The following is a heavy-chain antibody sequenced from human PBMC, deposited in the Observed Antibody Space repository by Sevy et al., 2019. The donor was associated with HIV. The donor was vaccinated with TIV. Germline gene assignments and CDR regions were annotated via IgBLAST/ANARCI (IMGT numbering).Heavy chain of an antibody. V-gene: IGHV1-69*13. Sequence: ASVKVSCKASGGTFSSYAISWVRQAPGQGLEWMGGTIPIFGTAKYAQKFQGRVTITADESTTTAYMELSGLRSDDTAVYYGARSGEQRVRDYYYSMDVWGQGTTVTVSS. CDR3: ARSGEQRVRDYYYSMDV. D-gene: IGHD6-6*01. CDR2: TIPIFGTA. J-gene: IGHJ6*02. CDR1: GGTFSSYA.